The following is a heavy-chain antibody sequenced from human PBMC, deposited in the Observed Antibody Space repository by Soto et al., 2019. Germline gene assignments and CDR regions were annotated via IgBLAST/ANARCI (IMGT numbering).Heavy chain of an antibody. CDR3: ASHGGYCSSTSCYFLDFYYGMDV. CDR2: IIPILGIA. CDR1: GGTFSSYA. Sequence: ASVKVSCKASGGTFSSYAISWVRQAPGQGLEWMGRIIPILGIANYAQKFQGRVTITADKSTSTAYMGLSSLRSEDTAVYYCASHGGYCSSTSCYFLDFYYGMDVWGQGTTVTVSS. J-gene: IGHJ6*02. D-gene: IGHD2-2*01. V-gene: IGHV1-69*04.